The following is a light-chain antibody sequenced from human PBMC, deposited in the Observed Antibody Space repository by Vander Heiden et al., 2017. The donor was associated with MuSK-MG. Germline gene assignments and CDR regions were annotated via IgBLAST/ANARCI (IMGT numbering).Light chain of an antibody. J-gene: IGLJ2*01. V-gene: IGLV1-40*01. CDR3: QSFDRSLSGVV. CDR2: GNN. Sequence: HSVRTQPPSVSGAPGQPVTISCTGSSSNIGAGYDVQWFQQLPGTGPRLLMYGNNKRPSGVPDRFSGSKSGTSASLAITGLQAEDEADYYCQSFDRSLSGVVFGGGTKLTVL. CDR1: SSNIGAGYD.